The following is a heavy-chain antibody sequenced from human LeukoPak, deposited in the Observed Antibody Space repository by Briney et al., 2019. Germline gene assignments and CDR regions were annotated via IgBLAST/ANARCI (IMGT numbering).Heavy chain of an antibody. CDR2: IYYSGST. D-gene: IGHD1-26*01. Sequence: PSETLSLTCTVSGGSISSSSYYWGWIRQPPGKGLEWIGSIYYSGSTYYNPSLKSRVTISVDTSKNQFSLKLSSVTAADTAVYYCARDNGVGAIRDYFDYWGQGTLVTVSS. CDR3: ARDNGVGAIRDYFDY. J-gene: IGHJ4*02. CDR1: GGSISSSSYY. V-gene: IGHV4-39*07.